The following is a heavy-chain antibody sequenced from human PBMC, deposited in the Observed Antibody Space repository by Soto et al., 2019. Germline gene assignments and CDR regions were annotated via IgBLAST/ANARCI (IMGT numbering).Heavy chain of an antibody. J-gene: IGHJ3*02. CDR2: IIPIFGTA. CDR3: AREAYCGGDCYSENDAFDI. V-gene: IGHV1-69*13. Sequence: SVRVSCKASGGTFSSYAINWVRQAPGQGLEWMGGIIPIFGTANYAQKFQGRVTITADESTSTAYMELSSLRSEDTAVYYCAREAYCGGDCYSENDAFDIWGQGTMVTVSS. CDR1: GGTFSSYA. D-gene: IGHD2-21*02.